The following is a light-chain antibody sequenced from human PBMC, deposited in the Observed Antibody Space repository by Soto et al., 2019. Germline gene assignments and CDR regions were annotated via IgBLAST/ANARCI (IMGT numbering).Light chain of an antibody. J-gene: IGKJ2*01. V-gene: IGKV3-20*01. CDR3: QQYGNSVYT. Sequence: EIVLTQSPGTLSLSPGERATLSCRASQSVSSSYLAWYQQKPGQAPRLLIYDASSMATGIPDRFRGSGSGTDFTLTINRLEPEDFAVYYCQQYGNSVYTFGQGTKLEFK. CDR1: QSVSSSY. CDR2: DAS.